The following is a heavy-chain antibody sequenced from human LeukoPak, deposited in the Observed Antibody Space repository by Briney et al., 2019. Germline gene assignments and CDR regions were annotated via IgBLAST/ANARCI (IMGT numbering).Heavy chain of an antibody. V-gene: IGHV3-21*01. Sequence: GGSLRLSCAAPGFTFSTSSMTWVRQAPGKGLEWVSSISRSGDYTYYADSVKGRFTMFRDNAKNSLYLQMNSLRAEDTAVYYCTRRYCTDGVCPFDIWGQGTMVTVSS. CDR1: GFTFSTSS. J-gene: IGHJ3*02. CDR3: TRRYCTDGVCPFDI. D-gene: IGHD2-8*01. CDR2: ISRSGDYT.